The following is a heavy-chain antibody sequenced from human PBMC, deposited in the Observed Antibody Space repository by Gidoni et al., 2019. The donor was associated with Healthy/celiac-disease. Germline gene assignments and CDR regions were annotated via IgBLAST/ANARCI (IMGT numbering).Heavy chain of an antibody. CDR2: ISWNSGSI. V-gene: IGHV3-9*01. D-gene: IGHD6-19*01. CDR3: AKDLYSSGWYVGMDV. CDR1: GFPFDDYA. J-gene: IGHJ6*02. Sequence: EVQLVESGGGLVQPGRSLRLSCAASGFPFDDYAMHWVRQAPGKGLEWVSGISWNSGSIGYADSVNGRFTISRDNAKNSLYLQMNSLRAEDTALYYCAKDLYSSGWYVGMDVWGQGTTVTVSS.